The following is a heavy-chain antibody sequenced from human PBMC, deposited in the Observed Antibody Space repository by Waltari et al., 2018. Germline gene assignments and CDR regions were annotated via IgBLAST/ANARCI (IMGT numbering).Heavy chain of an antibody. CDR1: GDSITSYY. Sequence: QVQLQESGPGLVKPSETLSLTCTVSGDSITSYYWNWIRQPPGKGLEWIAYSDHSGGTTYNPSRKRRVTLSIDMSKTQFSLNLTSVTAADTAVYYCARGNAFDFWGQGTLVTVSS. CDR2: SDHSGGT. CDR3: ARGNAFDF. V-gene: IGHV4-59*01. J-gene: IGHJ3*01.